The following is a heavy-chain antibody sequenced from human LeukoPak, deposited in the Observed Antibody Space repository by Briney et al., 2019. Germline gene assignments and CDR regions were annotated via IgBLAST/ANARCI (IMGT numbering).Heavy chain of an antibody. CDR3: ARVGDSSSWYEPYYFDY. D-gene: IGHD6-13*01. V-gene: IGHV4-4*07. CDR2: IYTSGST. CDR1: GCSISSYY. J-gene: IGHJ4*02. Sequence: KTSETLSLTCTVSGCSISSYYWSWIRQPAGKGLEWIGRIYTSGSTNYNPSFKSRVTISVDTSKNQFSLKLGSVTAADTAVYYCARVGDSSSWYEPYYFDYWGQGTLVTVSS.